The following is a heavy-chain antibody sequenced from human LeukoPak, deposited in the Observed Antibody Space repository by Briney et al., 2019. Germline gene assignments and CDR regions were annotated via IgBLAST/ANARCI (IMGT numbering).Heavy chain of an antibody. J-gene: IGHJ6*03. V-gene: IGHV3-23*01. CDR2: ISSSGGST. D-gene: IGHD1-26*01. CDR3: AKNRGGYYGYYYYMDV. Sequence: GGSLRLSCAASGFTFSSYAMSWVRQAPGKGLEWVSAISSSGGSTYYADSVKGRFTISRDNSKNTLYLQMNSLRAEDTAVPYCAKNRGGYYGYYYYMDVWGKGTTVTVSS. CDR1: GFTFSSYA.